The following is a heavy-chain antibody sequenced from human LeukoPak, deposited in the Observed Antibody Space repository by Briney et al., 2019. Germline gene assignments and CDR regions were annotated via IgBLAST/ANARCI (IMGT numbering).Heavy chain of an antibody. V-gene: IGHV1-2*02. Sequence: ASVKVSCKASGYTFTSYGISWVRQAPGQGLEWMGWINPNSGGTNYAQKFQGRVTMTRDTSISTAYMELSRLRSDDTAVYYCALTMIVGRDAFDIWGQGTMVTVSS. CDR3: ALTMIVGRDAFDI. J-gene: IGHJ3*02. D-gene: IGHD3-22*01. CDR2: INPNSGGT. CDR1: GYTFTSYG.